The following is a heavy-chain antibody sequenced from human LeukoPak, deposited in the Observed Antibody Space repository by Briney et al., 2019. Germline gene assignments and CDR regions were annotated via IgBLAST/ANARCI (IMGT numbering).Heavy chain of an antibody. Sequence: SETLSLTCTVSGGSISSSSYYWGWIRQPPGKGLEWIGSIYYSGSTYYSPSLKSRVTMSVDTSKNQFSLKLSSVTAADTAVYYCAREIAAAGTHFDYWGQGTLVTVSS. CDR2: IYYSGST. D-gene: IGHD6-13*01. CDR1: GGSISSSSYY. J-gene: IGHJ4*02. V-gene: IGHV4-39*07. CDR3: AREIAAAGTHFDY.